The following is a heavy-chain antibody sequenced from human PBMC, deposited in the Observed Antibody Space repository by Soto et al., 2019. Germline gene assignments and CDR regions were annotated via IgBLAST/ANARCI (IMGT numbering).Heavy chain of an antibody. J-gene: IGHJ4*02. Sequence: GSLRLYCSASGCTFGSYAMSWVRLAPGKGLEWVSVAGPSGSGTFYADSVRGRFTISRDNVENTLYLQMKSLRVADTALYFCARNYYYDSTGYYRTFDYWGQGTLVTVYS. D-gene: IGHD3-22*01. CDR1: GCTFGSYA. CDR2: AGPSGSGT. V-gene: IGHV3-23*01. CDR3: ARNYYYDSTGYYRTFDY.